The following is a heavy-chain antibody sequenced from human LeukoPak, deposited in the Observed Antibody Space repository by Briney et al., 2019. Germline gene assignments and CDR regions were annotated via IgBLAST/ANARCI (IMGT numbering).Heavy chain of an antibody. CDR1: GFTFSSFW. CDR2: IKGDGSME. Sequence: GGSLRLSCAASGFTFSSFWMTWVRQAPGKGLEWVAHIKGDGSMESYVDSVKGRFTISRDNARNSVYLQMNSLRGEETAVYYRARVVTWFDPWGQGSLVIVSS. V-gene: IGHV3-7*04. J-gene: IGHJ5*02. CDR3: ARVVTWFDP.